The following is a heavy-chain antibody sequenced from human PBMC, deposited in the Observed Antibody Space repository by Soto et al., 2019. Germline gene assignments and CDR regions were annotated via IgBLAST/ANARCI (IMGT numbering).Heavy chain of an antibody. CDR3: ASSNSHYYGMDV. CDR2: ISYDGSNK. Sequence: QVQLVESGGGVVQPGRSLRLSCAASGFTFSSYAMHWVRQAPGKGLEWVAVISYDGSNKYYADSVKGRFIISRDNSKNTLYLQMNSLRAEDTAVYYCASSNSHYYGMDVWGQGTTVTVSS. D-gene: IGHD4-4*01. CDR1: GFTFSSYA. V-gene: IGHV3-30-3*01. J-gene: IGHJ6*02.